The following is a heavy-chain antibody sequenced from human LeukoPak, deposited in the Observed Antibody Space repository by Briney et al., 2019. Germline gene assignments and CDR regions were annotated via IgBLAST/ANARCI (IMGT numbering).Heavy chain of an antibody. J-gene: IGHJ4*02. CDR3: ARVRRSAELDY. D-gene: IGHD2-2*01. V-gene: IGHV4-38-2*02. CDR1: GYSISSGYY. CDR2: IYHSGST. Sequence: SETLSLTCTVSGYSISSGYYWGWIRQPPGKGLEWIGSIYHSGSTYYNPSLKRRVTISVDTSKNQFSLKLSSVTAADTAVYYCARVRRSAELDYWGQGTLVTVSS.